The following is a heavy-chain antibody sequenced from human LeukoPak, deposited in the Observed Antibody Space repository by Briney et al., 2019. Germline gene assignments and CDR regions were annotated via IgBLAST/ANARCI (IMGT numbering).Heavy chain of an antibody. CDR1: GFTFSSYS. CDR3: ARGPSGYHNT. J-gene: IGHJ4*02. Sequence: GGSLRLSCAASGFTFSSYSMNWVRQAPGKGLEWVSSISTGSSYIYYADSVKGRFTISRDNAKNSLYLQMNSLRAEDTAVYYCARGPSGYHNTGGQGTLVTVSS. V-gene: IGHV3-21*01. D-gene: IGHD5-12*01. CDR2: ISTGSSYI.